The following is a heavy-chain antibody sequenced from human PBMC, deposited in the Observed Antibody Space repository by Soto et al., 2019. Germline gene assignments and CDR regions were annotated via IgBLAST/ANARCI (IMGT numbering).Heavy chain of an antibody. CDR1: GFTFSSYA. CDR3: ASAYYDFWSGYWPYYYGMDV. CDR2: ISYDGSNK. J-gene: IGHJ6*02. D-gene: IGHD3-3*01. Sequence: HPGGSLRLSCAASGFTFSSYAMHWVRQAPGKGLEWVAVISYDGSNKYYADSVKGRFTISRDNSKNTLYLQMNSLRAEDTAVYYCASAYYDFWSGYWPYYYGMDVWGQGTTVTVSS. V-gene: IGHV3-30-3*01.